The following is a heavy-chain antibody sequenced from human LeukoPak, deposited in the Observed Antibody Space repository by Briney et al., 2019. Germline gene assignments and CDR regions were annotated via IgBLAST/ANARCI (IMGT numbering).Heavy chain of an antibody. CDR2: ISAYNGNT. D-gene: IGHD3-9*01. Sequence: ASVTVSCKASGYTFTSYGISWMRQAPGQGLEWMGWISAYNGNTNYAQKLQGRVTMTTDTSTSTAYMELRSLRSDDTAVYYCARGAAGYYKRYYYGMDIWGKGTTVTVSS. CDR3: ARGAAGYYKRYYYGMDI. V-gene: IGHV1-18*04. J-gene: IGHJ6*04. CDR1: GYTFTSYG.